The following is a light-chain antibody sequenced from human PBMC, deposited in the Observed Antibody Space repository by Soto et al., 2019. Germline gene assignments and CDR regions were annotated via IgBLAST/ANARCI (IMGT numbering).Light chain of an antibody. V-gene: IGKV1-5*03. CDR3: QQYNRPPCT. CDR1: QGISSW. J-gene: IGKJ2*02. CDR2: KAS. Sequence: DIQMTQSPSTLSASVGDRVTITCRASQGISSWLALYQQKPGKAPKLLIYKASSLESGVPSRFSGSGAGTQFALTISSLQPDDFATNYCQQYNRPPCTFGQGTKLEIK.